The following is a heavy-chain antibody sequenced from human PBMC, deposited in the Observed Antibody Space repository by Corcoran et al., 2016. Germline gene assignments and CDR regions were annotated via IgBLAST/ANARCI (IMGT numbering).Heavy chain of an antibody. V-gene: IGHV1-2*02. CDR1: GYTFTDYQ. CDR3: ATGGRYYYDY. CDR2: IHPNSGDT. Sequence: QVQLVQSRAVVKTPGASVKASCKASGYTFTDYQMHWVRQAPGQGLVWMGLIHPNSGDTRYAQKFPGRVTVTRATSISTAYMELSRRRSDDTAIYYCATGGRYYYDYWGQGALVTVSS. J-gene: IGHJ4*02. D-gene: IGHD3-22*01.